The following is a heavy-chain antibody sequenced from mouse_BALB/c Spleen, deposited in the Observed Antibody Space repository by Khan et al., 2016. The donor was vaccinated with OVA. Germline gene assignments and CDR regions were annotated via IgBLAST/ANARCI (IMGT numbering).Heavy chain of an antibody. CDR2: ILPGSGDT. J-gene: IGHJ2*01. Sequence: VQLQQSGAELMKPGASVKISCKATGFTFSNYWIEWVKQRPGHGLEWIGQILPGSGDTNYNAKFEGKATFTADTSSNTAYMQLSSLTSEDSAVYYCALYGSRGDYWGQGTTLTVSS. D-gene: IGHD1-1*01. CDR1: GFTFSNYW. V-gene: IGHV1-9*01. CDR3: ALYGSRGDY.